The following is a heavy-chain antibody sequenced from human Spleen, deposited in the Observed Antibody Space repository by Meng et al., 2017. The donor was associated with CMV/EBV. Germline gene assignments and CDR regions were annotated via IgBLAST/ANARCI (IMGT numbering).Heavy chain of an antibody. CDR1: GYTFTIYG. CDR2: ISAYNGDT. Sequence: ASVKVSCKASGYTFTIYGITWVRQAPGQRLEWMGRISAYNGDTNYAQKLQGRVTMTTDSSTSTAYMELRSLRPDDTAVYYCARGRGYGPPDYWGQGTLVTVSS. CDR3: ARGRGYGPPDY. D-gene: IGHD5-12*01. V-gene: IGHV1-18*01. J-gene: IGHJ4*02.